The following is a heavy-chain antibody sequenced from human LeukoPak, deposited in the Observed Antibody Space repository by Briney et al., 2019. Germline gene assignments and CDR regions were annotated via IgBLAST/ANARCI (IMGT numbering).Heavy chain of an antibody. D-gene: IGHD6-13*01. Sequence: ASVKVSCKASGYTFTSYGVSWVRQAPGQGLEWMGWISAYNGNTNYAQKIQGRVTMTTDTSTSTAYMELRSLRSDDTAVYYCAREALSSSWDNFDYWGQGTLVTVSS. CDR3: AREALSSSWDNFDY. CDR2: ISAYNGNT. V-gene: IGHV1-18*01. CDR1: GYTFTSYG. J-gene: IGHJ4*02.